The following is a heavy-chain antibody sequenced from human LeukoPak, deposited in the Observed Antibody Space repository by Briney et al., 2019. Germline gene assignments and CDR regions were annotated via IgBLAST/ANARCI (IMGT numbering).Heavy chain of an antibody. Sequence: GGSLRLSCAASGFALSSYWMSWVRQAPGKGLEWVANIKQDGSEKYYVDSVKGRFTISRDNAKNSLYLQMNSLRAEDTAVYYCARDRGWYNYWGQGTMVTVSS. D-gene: IGHD6-19*01. CDR2: IKQDGSEK. V-gene: IGHV3-7*01. CDR1: GFALSSYW. J-gene: IGHJ4*02. CDR3: ARDRGWYNY.